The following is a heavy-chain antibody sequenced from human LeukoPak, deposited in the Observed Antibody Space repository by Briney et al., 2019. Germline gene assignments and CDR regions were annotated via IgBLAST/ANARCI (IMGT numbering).Heavy chain of an antibody. V-gene: IGHV4-59*08. CDR2: IYYSGST. J-gene: IGHJ4*02. CDR3: AKVSDRDSSSYYWGFEY. CDR1: GDSISGYY. D-gene: IGHD3-22*01. Sequence: SETLSLTCTVSGDSISGYYWICIRQPPGKGLECIGYIYYSGSTNYNPSLKSRVTISVDTSRNQLSLKLTSVTAADTAVYYCAKVSDRDSSSYYWGFEYWGQGTLVTVSS.